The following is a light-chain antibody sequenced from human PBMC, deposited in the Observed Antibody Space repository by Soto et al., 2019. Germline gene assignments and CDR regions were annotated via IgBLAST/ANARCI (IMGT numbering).Light chain of an antibody. Sequence: IVMTQSPATPSVSPGERATLSCRASQSVSSNLAWYQQKPGQAPRLLIYGASSRATGIPDRFSGSGSGTDFTLTISRLEPEDFAVYYCQQYGSSPTWTFGQGTKVDIK. J-gene: IGKJ1*01. CDR2: GAS. V-gene: IGKV3-20*01. CDR3: QQYGSSPTWT. CDR1: QSVSSN.